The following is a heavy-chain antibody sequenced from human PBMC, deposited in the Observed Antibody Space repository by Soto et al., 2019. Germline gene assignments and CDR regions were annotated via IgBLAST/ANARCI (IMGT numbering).Heavy chain of an antibody. D-gene: IGHD1-26*01. V-gene: IGHV4-59*01. CDR2: NYYSGNG. Sequence: QVQLQESGPGLVKHSETLSLICTVSGGSISTYYWSWIRQPPGKGLEWIGYNYYSGNGNYNPSLKSRVTISVDTSKNQFSLKLSSVTAADTALYYCARHGGGYSFDYWGQGTLVTVSS. CDR1: GGSISTYY. J-gene: IGHJ4*02. CDR3: ARHGGGYSFDY.